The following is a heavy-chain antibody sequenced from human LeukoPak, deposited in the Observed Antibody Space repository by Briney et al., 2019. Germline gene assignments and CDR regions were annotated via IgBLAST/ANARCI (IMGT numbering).Heavy chain of an antibody. V-gene: IGHV4-59*01. D-gene: IGHD4-17*01. CDR3: VAYGDHIGYFDY. Sequence: KPSETLSLTCTVSGGSISSYYWSWIRQPPGKGLEWIGYNYYSGSTNYNPSLNSRVIISVDTSKNQFSLKLNSVTAADTAVYYCVAYGDHIGYFDYWGQGTLVTVSS. CDR1: GGSISSYY. J-gene: IGHJ4*02. CDR2: NYYSGST.